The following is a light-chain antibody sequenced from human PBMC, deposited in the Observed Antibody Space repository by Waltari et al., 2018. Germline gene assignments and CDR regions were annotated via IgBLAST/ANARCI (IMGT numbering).Light chain of an antibody. J-gene: IGKJ5*01. Sequence: VLTQSPATLSLSPGDRAALSCRASQSIVDAIAWYQQRPGQTPRLLIYDASNRAPGIPSRFSGSVSVTDFTLTISSLEPEDFAVYYCQQRRNWPLSFGQGTRLEIK. V-gene: IGKV3-11*01. CDR1: QSIVDA. CDR2: DAS. CDR3: QQRRNWPLS.